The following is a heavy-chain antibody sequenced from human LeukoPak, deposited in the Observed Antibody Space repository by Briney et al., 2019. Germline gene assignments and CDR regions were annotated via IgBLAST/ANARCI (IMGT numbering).Heavy chain of an antibody. CDR1: GGSFSGYY. D-gene: IGHD3-10*01. J-gene: IGHJ6*03. V-gene: IGHV4-34*01. Sequence: SETLSLTCAVYGGSFSGYYWSWIRQPPGKGLEWIGEINHSGSTNYNPSLKSRVTISVDTSKNQLSLKLRSVTATDTAVYYCARDVPRGTGYMDVWGKGTTVTVSS. CDR2: INHSGST. CDR3: ARDVPRGTGYMDV.